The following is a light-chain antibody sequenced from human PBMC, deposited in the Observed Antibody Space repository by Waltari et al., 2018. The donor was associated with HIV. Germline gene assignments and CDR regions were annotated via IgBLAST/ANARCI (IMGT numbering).Light chain of an antibody. CDR1: QSVLHSVNNKNY. CDR2: WAA. Sequence: DIVMTQSPDSLGVSLGERATINCKSSQSVLHSVNNKNYIAWYQQKPGQPPKLLLYWAATRESGVPDRFSGSGAGTDFTLTSSSLQAEDVSVYYCQQYYTTPPTFGQGTKVEI. J-gene: IGKJ1*01. V-gene: IGKV4-1*01. CDR3: QQYYTTPPT.